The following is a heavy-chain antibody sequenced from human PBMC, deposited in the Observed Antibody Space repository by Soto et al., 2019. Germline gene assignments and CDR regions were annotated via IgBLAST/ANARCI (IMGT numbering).Heavy chain of an antibody. CDR1: GFTFSSYG. V-gene: IGHV3-33*01. D-gene: IGHD6-13*01. Sequence: GGSLRLPCAAFGFTFSSYGMHWVRQAPGKGLEWVAVIWYDGSNKYYADSVKGRFTISRDNSKNTLYLQMNSLRAEDTAVYYCARASRSGYSSSWDYLDYWGQGTLVTVSS. CDR3: ARASRSGYSSSWDYLDY. CDR2: IWYDGSNK. J-gene: IGHJ4*02.